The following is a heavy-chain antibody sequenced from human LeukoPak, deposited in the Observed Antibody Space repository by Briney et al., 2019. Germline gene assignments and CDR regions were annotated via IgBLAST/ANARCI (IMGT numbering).Heavy chain of an antibody. CDR3: ARDKPIYGILGGLDY. V-gene: IGHV3-21*01. CDR2: ISSSSSYI. CDR1: GFTFSSYS. D-gene: IGHD3-10*01. Sequence: GGSLRLSCAASGFTFSSYSMNWVRQAPGKGLEWVSSISSSSSYIYYADSVKGRFTISRDNAKNSLYLQMNSLRAEDTAVYYCARDKPIYGILGGLDYWGQGTLVTVSS. J-gene: IGHJ4*02.